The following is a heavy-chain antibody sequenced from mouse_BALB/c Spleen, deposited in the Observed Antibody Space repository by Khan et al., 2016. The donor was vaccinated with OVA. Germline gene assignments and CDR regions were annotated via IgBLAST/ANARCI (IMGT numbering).Heavy chain of an antibody. D-gene: IGHD2-10*01. CDR1: DYTFTSYT. Sequence: QVQLQQSGAELARPGASVKMSCKASDYTFTSYTIHWVKQRPGQGLEWIGYINPTNIYTNYNQKFRDKATLTADKSSRTAYMQLSRLTSADSAVFYWSRVGPYHGNYVAWFAYWGQGTLVTVSA. J-gene: IGHJ3*01. V-gene: IGHV1-4*01. CDR3: SRVGPYHGNYVAWFAY. CDR2: INPTNIYT.